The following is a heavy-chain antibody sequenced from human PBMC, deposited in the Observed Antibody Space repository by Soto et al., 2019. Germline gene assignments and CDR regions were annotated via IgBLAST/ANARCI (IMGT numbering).Heavy chain of an antibody. D-gene: IGHD2-2*01. J-gene: IGHJ6*02. CDR2: TYFRSKWFY. CDR3: ARENGAAAQAHYYYGMDV. V-gene: IGHV6-1*01. Sequence: PSQTLSLTCAIFGDSVSSNSDAWNWIRQSPSRGLEWLGRTYFRSKWFYDYAVSVRSRITIKPDTSKNQFSLHVNSVTPEDTAVYYCARENGAAAQAHYYYGMDVWGQGTKVTVSS. CDR1: GDSVSSNSDA.